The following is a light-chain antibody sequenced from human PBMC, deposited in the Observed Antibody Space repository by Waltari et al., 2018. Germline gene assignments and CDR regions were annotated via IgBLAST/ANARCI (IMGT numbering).Light chain of an antibody. V-gene: IGKV1-9*01. CDR2: AAS. CDR1: QCISSS. CDR3: QQLNSYPIT. Sequence: TQLTQSLSSLSAPVGDRVTITCRASQCISSSLAWYQQNPGKAPKLLISAASTLQSGVPLRFSGSGSGTDFTLTISSLQPEDFATYYCQQLNSYPITFGQGTRLEIK. J-gene: IGKJ5*01.